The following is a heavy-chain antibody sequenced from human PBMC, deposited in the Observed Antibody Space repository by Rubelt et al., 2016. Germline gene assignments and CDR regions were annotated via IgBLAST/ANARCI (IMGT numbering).Heavy chain of an antibody. CDR3: ARAARGYSYGLYYYYYGMDV. J-gene: IGHJ6*02. CDR2: GST. Sequence: GSTYYNPSLKSRVTISVDTSKNQFSLKLSSVTAADTAVYYCARAARGYSYGLYYYYYGMDVWGQGTTVTVSS. V-gene: IGHV4-39*01. D-gene: IGHD5-18*01.